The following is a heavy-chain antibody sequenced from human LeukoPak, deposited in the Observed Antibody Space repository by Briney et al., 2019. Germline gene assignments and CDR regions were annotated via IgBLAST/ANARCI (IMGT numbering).Heavy chain of an antibody. D-gene: IGHD1-1*01. CDR3: ARDQLELRY. Sequence: SETLSLTCTVSGYSISSGYYWGWIRQPPGKGLEWIGSIYHSGSTYYNPSLKSQVTISVDTSKNQFSLKLSSVTAADTAVYYCARDQLELRYWGQGTLVTVSS. CDR1: GYSISSGYY. CDR2: IYHSGST. J-gene: IGHJ4*02. V-gene: IGHV4-38-2*02.